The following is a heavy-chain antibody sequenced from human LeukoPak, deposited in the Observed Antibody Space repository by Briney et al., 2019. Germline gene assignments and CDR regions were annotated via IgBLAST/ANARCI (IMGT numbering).Heavy chain of an antibody. CDR3: ARDIDNYGDYIPY. CDR2: ISSSSSYI. Sequence: PGGSLRLSCAASGFIVSSNHMNWVRQAPGKGLEWVSSISSSSSYIYYADSVKGRFTISRDNAKNSLYLQMNSLRAEDTAVYYCARDIDNYGDYIPYWGQGTLVTVSS. V-gene: IGHV3-21*01. D-gene: IGHD4-17*01. CDR1: GFIVSSNH. J-gene: IGHJ4*02.